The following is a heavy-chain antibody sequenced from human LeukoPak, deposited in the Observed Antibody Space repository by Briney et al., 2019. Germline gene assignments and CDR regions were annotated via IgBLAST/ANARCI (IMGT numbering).Heavy chain of an antibody. J-gene: IGHJ6*03. Sequence: SGGSLRLSCAASGFTFDDYAMHWVRQAPGKGLEWVSGISWNSGSIGYADSVKGRFTISRDNAKNSLYLQMNSLRAEDTALYYCAKDTDAHYYYYYMDVWGKGTTVTVSS. V-gene: IGHV3-9*01. CDR1: GFTFDDYA. CDR2: ISWNSGSI. CDR3: AKDTDAHYYYYYMDV.